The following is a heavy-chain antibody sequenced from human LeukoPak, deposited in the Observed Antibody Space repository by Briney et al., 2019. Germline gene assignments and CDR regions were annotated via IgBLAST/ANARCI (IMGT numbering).Heavy chain of an antibody. D-gene: IGHD3-10*01. J-gene: IGHJ4*02. CDR3: ARGPNYGSGSYYGPTTLDY. CDR2: INHSGST. Sequence: SETLSLTCAVYGGSFSGYYWSWIRQPPGKGLEWIGEINHSGSTNYNPSLKSRVTISVDTSKNQFSLKLSSVTAADTAVYYCARGPNYGSGSYYGPTTLDYWGQGTLVTVSS. V-gene: IGHV4-34*01. CDR1: GGSFSGYY.